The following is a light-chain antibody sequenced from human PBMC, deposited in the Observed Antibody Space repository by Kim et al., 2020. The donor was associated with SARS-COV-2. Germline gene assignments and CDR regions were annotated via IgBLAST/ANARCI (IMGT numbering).Light chain of an antibody. CDR1: QSISRW. V-gene: IGKV1-5*03. CDR3: HQYKSQST. CDR2: RAS. J-gene: IGKJ1*01. Sequence: SASVGDTVTITCRASQSISRWLAWYQQKPGKAPNLLTHRASDLQSGVPSRFSGSGSETDFTLTINSLQPDDFATYYCHQYKSQSTFGQGTKVEIK.